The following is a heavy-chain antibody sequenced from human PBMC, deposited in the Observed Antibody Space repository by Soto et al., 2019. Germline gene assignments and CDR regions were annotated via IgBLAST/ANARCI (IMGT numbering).Heavy chain of an antibody. CDR2: ISGSGGST. Sequence: PGGSLRLSCAASGFTFSSYAMSWVRQAPGKGLEWVSAISGSGGSTYYADSVKGRFTISRDNSKNTLYLQMNSLRAEDTAVYYCARVVARGNGMDVWGQGTTVTVSS. V-gene: IGHV3-23*01. CDR3: ARVVARGNGMDV. J-gene: IGHJ6*02. D-gene: IGHD3-22*01. CDR1: GFTFSSYA.